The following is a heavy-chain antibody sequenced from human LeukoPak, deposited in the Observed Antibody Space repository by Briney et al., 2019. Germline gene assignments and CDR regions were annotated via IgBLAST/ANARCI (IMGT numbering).Heavy chain of an antibody. Sequence: QTGGSLRLSCAASGFIFSNYGIHWVRQAPGKGLQWVAFIRYDGSEKYYVDSVKGRFTISRDNSKNTLYLQMNSLRTEDTAVYYCAKGFDFHFDYWGQGTLVTVSS. J-gene: IGHJ4*02. CDR2: IRYDGSEK. D-gene: IGHD3-9*01. CDR1: GFIFSNYG. V-gene: IGHV3-30*02. CDR3: AKGFDFHFDY.